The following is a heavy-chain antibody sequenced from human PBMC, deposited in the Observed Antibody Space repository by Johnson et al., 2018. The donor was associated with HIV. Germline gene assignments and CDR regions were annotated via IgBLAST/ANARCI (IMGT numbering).Heavy chain of an antibody. D-gene: IGHD3-16*01. V-gene: IGHV3-66*02. Sequence: MQLVESGGGLVQPGGSLRLSCAASGFTVSSNYMSWVRHAPGKGLEWVSVIYSGGGTYYEYSVKGRFTISRDNSKNTLYLQMNSLRPQDTAVYYCARTRQGAFDSWGQGTMVSVYS. CDR3: ARTRQGAFDS. CDR2: IYSGGGT. CDR1: GFTVSSNY. J-gene: IGHJ3*02.